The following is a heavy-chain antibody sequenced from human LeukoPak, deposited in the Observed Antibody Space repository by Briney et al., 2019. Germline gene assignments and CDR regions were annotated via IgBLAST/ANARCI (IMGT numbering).Heavy chain of an antibody. Sequence: GGSLRLSCAASGFTFTTYTMNWVRQAPGKGLEWVSFIDSSSSYIYYADSVKGRFSISRDNAKNSLYLQMNSLRAEDTAMYYCARGDGSANYFYYYGLDVWGQGTTVTVSS. D-gene: IGHD6-25*01. J-gene: IGHJ6*02. CDR3: ARGDGSANYFYYYGLDV. CDR1: GFTFTTYT. V-gene: IGHV3-21*01. CDR2: IDSSSSYI.